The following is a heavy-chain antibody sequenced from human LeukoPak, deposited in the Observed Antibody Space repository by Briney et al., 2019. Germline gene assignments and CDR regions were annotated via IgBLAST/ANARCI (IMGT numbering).Heavy chain of an antibody. V-gene: IGHV4-59*01. D-gene: IGHD3-10*01. CDR3: ARYGPSWYFDL. CDR1: AGSITSYY. J-gene: IGHJ2*01. CDR2: IYYSGST. Sequence: SETLSLTCTVGAGSITSYYCSSIRQPPGKGLEWIGYIYYSGSTNYNPSLKSRVTMSVDTSRNQFSLRLSSVTAADTAVYYCARYGPSWYFDLWGRGTLVTVSS.